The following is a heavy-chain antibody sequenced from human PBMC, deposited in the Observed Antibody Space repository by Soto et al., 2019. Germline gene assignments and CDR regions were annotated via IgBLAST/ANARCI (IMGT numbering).Heavy chain of an antibody. Sequence: KPSETLSLSCAVSGGSISSGGYSWSWIRQPPGKGLEWIGYIYHSGSTYYNPSLKSRVTISVDRSKNQFSLKLSSVTATDTAVYYCARLVVTATNYYYYGMDVWGQGTTVTVSS. J-gene: IGHJ6*02. D-gene: IGHD2-21*02. V-gene: IGHV4-30-2*01. CDR2: IYHSGST. CDR1: GGSISSGGYS. CDR3: ARLVVTATNYYYYGMDV.